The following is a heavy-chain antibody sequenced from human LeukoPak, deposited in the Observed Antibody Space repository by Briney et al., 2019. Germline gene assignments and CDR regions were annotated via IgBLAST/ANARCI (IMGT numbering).Heavy chain of an antibody. Sequence: GVSLKISCMWSGYSLTSYWIGWARQMPGECLEWMGIIYPGDSDTKYSPSFQGQVTISADKSISTAYRQWSSLKASETAMCYCARHPSWIPLSDAFDIWGQGTMVTASS. D-gene: IGHD5-18*01. J-gene: IGHJ3*02. CDR3: ARHPSWIPLSDAFDI. CDR1: GYSLTSYW. V-gene: IGHV5-51*01. CDR2: IYPGDSDT.